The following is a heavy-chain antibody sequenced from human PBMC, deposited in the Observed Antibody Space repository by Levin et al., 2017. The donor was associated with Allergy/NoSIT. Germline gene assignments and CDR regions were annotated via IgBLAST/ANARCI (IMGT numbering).Heavy chain of an antibody. J-gene: IGHJ6*02. Sequence: ASVNVSCKASGYTFTSYYMHWVRQAPGQGLEWMGIINPSGGSTSYAQKFQGRVTMTRDTSTSTVYMELSSLRSEDTAVYYCAREMGGYYYYYGMDVWGQGTTVTVSS. CDR3: AREMGGYYYYYGMDV. CDR2: INPSGGST. V-gene: IGHV1-46*01. D-gene: IGHD3-16*01. CDR1: GYTFTSYY.